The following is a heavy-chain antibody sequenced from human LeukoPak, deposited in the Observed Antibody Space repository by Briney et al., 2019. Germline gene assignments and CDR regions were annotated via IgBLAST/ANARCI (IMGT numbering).Heavy chain of an antibody. V-gene: IGHV1-2*06. D-gene: IGHD6-19*01. CDR2: INPNSGGT. Sequence: SVKVSCKASGYTFTGYYMHWVRQAPGQGLEWMGRINPNSGGTNYAQKFQGRVTMTRDTSISTAYMELSRLRSDDTAVYYCARVSRSYSSGWYSGDYWGQGTLVTVSS. J-gene: IGHJ4*02. CDR3: ARVSRSYSSGWYSGDY. CDR1: GYTFTGYY.